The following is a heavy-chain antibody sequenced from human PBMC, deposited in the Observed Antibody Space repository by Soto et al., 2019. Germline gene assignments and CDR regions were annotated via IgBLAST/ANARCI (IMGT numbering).Heavy chain of an antibody. J-gene: IGHJ4*02. Sequence: GGSLRLSCAAAGITFDNYAMGWVRQAPGRGLEWVSAISTSCASTSFADSVEGRYTISRDNSENTLYLQMSSLSVEDTAVYYCAKGDSGWPLWYFDYRRQGMLVTISS. D-gene: IGHD6-19*01. V-gene: IGHV3-23*01. CDR2: ISTSCAST. CDR3: AKGDSGWPLWYFDY. CDR1: GITFDNYA.